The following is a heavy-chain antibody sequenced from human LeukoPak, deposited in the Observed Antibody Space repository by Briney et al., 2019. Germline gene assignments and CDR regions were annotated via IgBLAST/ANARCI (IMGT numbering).Heavy chain of an antibody. CDR3: ARGLKGPGIAVAGPKRTPFDY. D-gene: IGHD6-19*01. Sequence: SETLSLTCTVSGDSISSGGYYWSWIRQPPGKGLEWIGEINHSGSTNYNPSLKSRVTISVDTSKNQFSLKLSSVTAADTAVYYCARGLKGPGIAVAGPKRTPFDYWGQGTLVTVSS. CDR2: INHSGST. V-gene: IGHV4-39*07. CDR1: GDSISSGGYY. J-gene: IGHJ4*02.